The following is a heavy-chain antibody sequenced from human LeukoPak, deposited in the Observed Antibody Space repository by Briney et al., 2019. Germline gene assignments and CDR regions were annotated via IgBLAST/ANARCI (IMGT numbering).Heavy chain of an antibody. CDR3: ARRGVTSDY. Sequence: GGSLGLSCAASGFAFSSHWMNWVRQAPGKGLEWVSVIYSGGSTYYADSVKGRFTISRDNSKNTLYLQMNSLRAEDTAVYYCARRGVTSDYWGQGTLVTVSS. D-gene: IGHD5-18*01. CDR1: GFAFSSHW. J-gene: IGHJ4*02. CDR2: IYSGGST. V-gene: IGHV3-66*04.